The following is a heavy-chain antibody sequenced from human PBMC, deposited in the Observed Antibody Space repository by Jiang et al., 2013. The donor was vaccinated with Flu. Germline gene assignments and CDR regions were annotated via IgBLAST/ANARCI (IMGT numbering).Heavy chain of an antibody. Sequence: VQLLESGGDLVQPGGSLRLSCAASGFTFSSYSMNWVRQAPGKGLEWVSYISSTSSPIYYADSVKGRFTISRDNARNSLYLQMNSLRDEDTAVYYCATLHQEAIQLKGSWGQGTLVTVSS. D-gene: IGHD5-18*01. CDR2: ISSTSSPI. V-gene: IGHV3-48*02. CDR3: ATLHQEAIQLKGS. CDR1: GFTFSSYS. J-gene: IGHJ5*02.